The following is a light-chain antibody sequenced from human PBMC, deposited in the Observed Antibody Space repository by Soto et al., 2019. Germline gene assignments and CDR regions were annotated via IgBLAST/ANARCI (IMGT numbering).Light chain of an antibody. CDR1: QSVRNNY. J-gene: IGKJ4*01. CDR2: DAS. Sequence: EIVLAQSPGTLSLSPGERATLSCRTSQSVRNNYLAWYQQKPGQAPRLLIYDASNRATGIPARFSGSGSGTDFILTISSLDPEYFAVYYCQQRSSWPLTFGGGTKVDIK. CDR3: QQRSSWPLT. V-gene: IGKV3-11*01.